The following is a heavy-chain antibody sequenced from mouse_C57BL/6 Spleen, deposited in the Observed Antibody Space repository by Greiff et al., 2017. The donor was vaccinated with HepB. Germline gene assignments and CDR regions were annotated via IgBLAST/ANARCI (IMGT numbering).Heavy chain of an antibody. V-gene: IGHV5-4*01. D-gene: IGHD1-1*01. CDR1: GFTFSSYA. CDR2: ISDGGSYT. J-gene: IGHJ1*03. Sequence: EVKLMESGGGLVKPGGSLKLSCAASGFTFSSYAMSWVRQTPEKRLEWVATISDGGSYTYYPDNVKGRFTISRDNAKNNLYLQMSHLKSEDTAMYYCAREGNYYGSSRYFDVWGTGTTVTVSS. CDR3: AREGNYYGSSRYFDV.